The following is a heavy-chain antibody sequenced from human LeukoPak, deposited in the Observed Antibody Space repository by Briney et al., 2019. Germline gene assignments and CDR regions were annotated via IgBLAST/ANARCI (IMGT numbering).Heavy chain of an antibody. CDR2: IHTSGTT. V-gene: IGHV4-4*07. CDR1: GGSISKYY. D-gene: IGHD1-14*01. Sequence: SETLSLTCTVPGGSISKYYWSLIRQPADKGLEWIGRIHTSGTTHYNPSLKSRVTLSVDTSTNQFSLRLTSVTATDTAVYYCARLHLPAHEGAFDIWGRGTMVTVSS. CDR3: ARLHLPAHEGAFDI. J-gene: IGHJ3*02.